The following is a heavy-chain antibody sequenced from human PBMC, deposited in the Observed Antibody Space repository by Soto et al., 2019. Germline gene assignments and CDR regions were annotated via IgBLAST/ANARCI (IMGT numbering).Heavy chain of an antibody. D-gene: IGHD1-26*01. J-gene: IGHJ4*02. V-gene: IGHV1-2*02. CDR2: ISPQTGGT. Sequence: ASVRVSCKGSGYTFTGYYIHWVRQTPGQGPEWMGEISPQTGGTKYAQKYQGRVTMTRDTSITTVYMELSNLSPDDTAVYYCGRGRSGELVIFYWGQGTLVTVSS. CDR1: GYTFTGYY. CDR3: GRGRSGELVIFY.